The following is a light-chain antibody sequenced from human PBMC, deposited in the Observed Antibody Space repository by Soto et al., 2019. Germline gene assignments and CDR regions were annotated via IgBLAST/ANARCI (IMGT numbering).Light chain of an antibody. V-gene: IGLV2-14*01. CDR2: EVR. Sequence: QSPLTQPASLSGSPGQSITISCTGTSSDVGGYNHVSWYQQHPGKAPKLIIYEVRNRPSGVSNRLSGSKSGNTASLTISGLQADDEADYYCCSYTSSSIRVFGGGTK. CDR3: CSYTSSSIRV. J-gene: IGLJ3*02. CDR1: SSDVGGYNH.